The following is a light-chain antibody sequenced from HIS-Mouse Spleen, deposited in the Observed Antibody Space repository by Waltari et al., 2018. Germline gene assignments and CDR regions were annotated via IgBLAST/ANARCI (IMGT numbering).Light chain of an antibody. J-gene: IGKJ1*01. CDR1: QGISSY. CDR2: AAA. Sequence: DIQLTQSPSFLSASVGDRVTITCRASQGISSYLAWYQQKPGKAPKLLIYAAATLQSGVPSMFSGGGAGTEFTLTIPSLQPEDFATYFCQQFNSYPQTFGQGTKVEIK. CDR3: QQFNSYPQT. V-gene: IGKV1-9*01.